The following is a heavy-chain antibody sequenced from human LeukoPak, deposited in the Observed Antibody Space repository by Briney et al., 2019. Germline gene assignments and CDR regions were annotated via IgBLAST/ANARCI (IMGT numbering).Heavy chain of an antibody. Sequence: SETLSLTCTVSGGSISSSSYYWGWIRQPPGKGLEWIGSIYYSGSTYYNPSLKSRVTISVDTSKNQFSLKLSSVTAADTAVYSCASRYDFWSGYPTNFDYWGREPWSPSPQ. CDR3: ASRYDFWSGYPTNFDY. V-gene: IGHV4-39*01. CDR1: GGSISSSSYY. J-gene: IGHJ4*02. D-gene: IGHD3-3*01. CDR2: IYYSGST.